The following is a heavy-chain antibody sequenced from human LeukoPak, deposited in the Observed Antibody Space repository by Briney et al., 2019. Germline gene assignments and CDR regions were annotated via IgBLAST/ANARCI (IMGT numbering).Heavy chain of an antibody. V-gene: IGHV1-2*02. CDR2: INPNSGGT. D-gene: IGHD2-15*01. CDR1: GYTFTGYY. J-gene: IGHJ4*02. Sequence: EASVKVSCKASGYTFTGYYMHWVRQAPGQGLEWMGWINPNSGGTNYAQKFQGRVTMTRDTSISTAYMELSRLRSDDTAVYYCATTYCSGGSCYSGIDYWGQGTLVPVSS. CDR3: ATTYCSGGSCYSGIDY.